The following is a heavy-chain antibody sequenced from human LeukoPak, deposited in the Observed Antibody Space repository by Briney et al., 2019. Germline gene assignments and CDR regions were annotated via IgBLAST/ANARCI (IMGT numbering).Heavy chain of an antibody. V-gene: IGHV3-30-3*01. CDR3: ARGSAPVESDFDY. CDR1: GFTFSSYA. CDR2: ISYDGSNK. Sequence: GGSLRLSCAASGFTFSSYAMHWVRQAPGKGLEWVAVISYDGSNKYYADSVKGRFTISRDNSKNTLYLQMNSLRAEDTAVYYCARGSAPVESDFDYWGQGTLVTVSS. D-gene: IGHD3-3*01. J-gene: IGHJ4*02.